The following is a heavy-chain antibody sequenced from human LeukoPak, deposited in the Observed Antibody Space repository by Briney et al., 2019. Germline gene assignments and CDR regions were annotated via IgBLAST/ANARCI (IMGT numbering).Heavy chain of an antibody. Sequence: GGSLRLSCAASGFTFSSYAMSWVRQAPGKGLEWLAIIKQDGTEKHYKGSVEGRFTISRDNAKNSLHLQMNSLRAEDTAVYYCAGGSGYLITSWGQGTLVTVSS. CDR3: AGGSGYLITS. D-gene: IGHD3-9*01. V-gene: IGHV3-7*01. J-gene: IGHJ5*02. CDR2: IKQDGTEK. CDR1: GFTFSSYA.